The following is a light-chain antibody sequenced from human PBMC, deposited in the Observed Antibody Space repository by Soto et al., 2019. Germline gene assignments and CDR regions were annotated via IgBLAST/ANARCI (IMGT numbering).Light chain of an antibody. CDR3: SSYTSSSTLEV. V-gene: IGLV2-8*01. CDR2: EVT. Sequence: QSALTQPPSASGSPGQSVTISCTGTSSDVGGYNYVSWYQQYPGRAPKLMIYEVTKRPSGVPDRFSGSKSGNTASLTVSGLQAEDEADYYCSSYTSSSTLEVFGTGTKLTVL. CDR1: SSDVGGYNY. J-gene: IGLJ1*01.